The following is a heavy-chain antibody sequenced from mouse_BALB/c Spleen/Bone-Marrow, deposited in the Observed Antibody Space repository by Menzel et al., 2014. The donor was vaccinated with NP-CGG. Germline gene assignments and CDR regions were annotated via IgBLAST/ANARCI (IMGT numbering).Heavy chain of an antibody. CDR1: GYTFTSYT. CDR2: IDPSNTYT. J-gene: IGHJ2*01. D-gene: IGHD1-1*01. V-gene: IGHV1-4*02. CDR3: AREDIITAYFDY. Sequence: VQLQQSAAELARPGASVKMSCKASGYTFTSYTMQWVKQRPGQGLEWIGYIDPSNTYTDYSQKFRDKTTLTADKSSSTAYMQLTSLTSEDSAVYYCAREDIITAYFDYWGQGTTLTVSS.